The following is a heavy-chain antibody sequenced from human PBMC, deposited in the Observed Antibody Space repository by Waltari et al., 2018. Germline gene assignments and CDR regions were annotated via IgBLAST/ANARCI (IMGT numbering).Heavy chain of an antibody. D-gene: IGHD2-15*01. CDR2: ISSSSSYI. CDR1: GFTFSSYA. Sequence: EVQLVESGGGLVQPGGSLRLSCAASGFTFSSYAMSWVRQAPGKGLECVSSISSSSSYIYYADSVKGRFTISRDNAKNSLYLQMNSLRAEDTAVYYCAIDTPGGVTIDYWGQGTLVTVSS. J-gene: IGHJ4*02. CDR3: AIDTPGGVTIDY. V-gene: IGHV3-21*01.